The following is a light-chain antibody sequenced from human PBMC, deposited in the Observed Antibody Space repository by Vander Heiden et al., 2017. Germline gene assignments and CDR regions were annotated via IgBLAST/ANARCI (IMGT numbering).Light chain of an antibody. CDR2: SAS. V-gene: IGKV1-39*01. CDR1: QSISSS. Sequence: QMTQSPSSLSASVGDRVTITCRASQSISSSLNWYQQKPGKAPKLLIYSASSLQSGVPSRFSGSGSGTDFTLTISSLQPEDFATYYCQQSYSTPDTFGQGTKVEI. J-gene: IGKJ2*01. CDR3: QQSYSTPDT.